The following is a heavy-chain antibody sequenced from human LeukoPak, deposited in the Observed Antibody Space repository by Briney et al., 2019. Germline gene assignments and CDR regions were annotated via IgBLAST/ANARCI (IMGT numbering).Heavy chain of an antibody. Sequence: SETLSLTCAVYGGSFSGYYWSWIRQPPGKGLEWIGEINRSGSTNYNPSLKSRVTISVDTSKNQFSLKLSSVTAADTAVYYCARGLRYYTAMDLWGQGTLVTVSS. CDR2: INRSGST. V-gene: IGHV4-34*01. CDR3: ARGLRYYTAMDL. CDR1: GGSFSGYY. J-gene: IGHJ4*02. D-gene: IGHD5-18*01.